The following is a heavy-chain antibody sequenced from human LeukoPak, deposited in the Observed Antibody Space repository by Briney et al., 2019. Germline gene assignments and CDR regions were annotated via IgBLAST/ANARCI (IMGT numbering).Heavy chain of an antibody. Sequence: PSETLSLTCTVSGGSISTYAWSWIRQPPGKGLELIGYIYYSGSTNYNASLKSRLTISVDTSKSQFSLKLSSVTAADKAVYYCARDYYDTRGDDFDIWGQGTMVTVSS. D-gene: IGHD3-22*01. CDR1: GGSISTYA. V-gene: IGHV4-59*01. CDR3: ARDYYDTRGDDFDI. J-gene: IGHJ3*02. CDR2: IYYSGST.